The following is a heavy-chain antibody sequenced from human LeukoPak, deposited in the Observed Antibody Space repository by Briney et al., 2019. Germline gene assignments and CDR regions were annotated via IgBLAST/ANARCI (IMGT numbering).Heavy chain of an antibody. CDR2: ISGSGGST. J-gene: IGHJ4*02. V-gene: IGHV3-23*01. Sequence: GGSLRLSCAASGFTFSSYAMSWVRQAPGKGLEWVSAISGSGGSTYYADSVKGRFTISRDNSRDTLYLQMNSLRAEDTAVYYCARETRGYYFDYWGQGTLVTVSS. CDR1: GFTFSSYA. CDR3: ARETRGYYFDY.